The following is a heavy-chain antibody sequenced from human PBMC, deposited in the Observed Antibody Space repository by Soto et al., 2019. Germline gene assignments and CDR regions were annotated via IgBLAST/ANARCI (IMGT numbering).Heavy chain of an antibody. Sequence: GGSLRLSCAASGFTFSSYWMSWVRQAPGKGLEWVANIKQDGSEKYYVDSVKGRFTIARDNAKNSLYLQMNSLRAEDTAVYYCARVWNVFWSGYQNDAFDIWGQGTMVTVSS. J-gene: IGHJ3*02. CDR3: ARVWNVFWSGYQNDAFDI. D-gene: IGHD3-3*01. V-gene: IGHV3-7*03. CDR2: IKQDGSEK. CDR1: GFTFSSYW.